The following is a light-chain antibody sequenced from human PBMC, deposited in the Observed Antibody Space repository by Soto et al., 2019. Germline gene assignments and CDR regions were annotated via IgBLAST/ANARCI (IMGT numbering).Light chain of an antibody. J-gene: IGKJ1*01. Sequence: EIVLTQSPGTLSLSPGERATLSCRASQSVSASQLAWYQQKPAQAPRLLIFAASIRAAGIPERFSGSGSGTDFTLTISRLEPEDFAVYYCQQYADSPPWTFGQGTKVEIK. CDR2: AAS. CDR3: QQYADSPPWT. V-gene: IGKV3-20*01. CDR1: QSVSASQ.